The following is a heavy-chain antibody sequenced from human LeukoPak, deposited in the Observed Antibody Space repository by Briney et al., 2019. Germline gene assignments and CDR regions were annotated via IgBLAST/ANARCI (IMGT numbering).Heavy chain of an antibody. J-gene: IGHJ6*02. CDR1: GFTFSTSG. CDR2: ISSRSETK. CDR3: ARVWQLGV. Sequence: GGSLRLSCAASGFTFSTSGMNWVRQAPGKGLQWVAYISSRSETKYYAASVKGRFAISRDNARNSLYLQMNSLRDDDTALYYCARVWQLGVWGQGTAVTVSS. D-gene: IGHD3-10*01. V-gene: IGHV3-48*02.